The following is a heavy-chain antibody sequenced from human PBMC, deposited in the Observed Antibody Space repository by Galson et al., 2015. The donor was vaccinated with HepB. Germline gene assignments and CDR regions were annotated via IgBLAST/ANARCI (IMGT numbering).Heavy chain of an antibody. CDR3: AKRGQLERRQGYYSYGMDV. Sequence: SLRLSCAASGFTFSSHAMTWVRQAPGKGLEWVSGISGSGGSTYYADSVKGRFTISRDNSKNTLYLQMNSLRGEDTALYYCAKRGQLERRQGYYSYGMDVWGQGTTVTVSS. CDR1: GFTFSSHA. CDR2: ISGSGGST. J-gene: IGHJ6*02. V-gene: IGHV3-23*01. D-gene: IGHD1-1*01.